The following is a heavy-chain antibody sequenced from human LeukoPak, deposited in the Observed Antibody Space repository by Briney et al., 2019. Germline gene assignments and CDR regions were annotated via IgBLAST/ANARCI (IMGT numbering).Heavy chain of an antibody. Sequence: SETLSLTCTVSGGSISSSSYYWGWIRQPPGKGLEWIGSIYYSGSTHYNPSLKSRVTISVDTSKNQFSLKLSSVTAADTAVYYCARLIWPLRYYDSSGLNWFDPWGQGTLVTVSS. CDR1: GGSISSSSYY. J-gene: IGHJ5*02. D-gene: IGHD3-22*01. CDR3: ARLIWPLRYYDSSGLNWFDP. CDR2: IYYSGST. V-gene: IGHV4-39*01.